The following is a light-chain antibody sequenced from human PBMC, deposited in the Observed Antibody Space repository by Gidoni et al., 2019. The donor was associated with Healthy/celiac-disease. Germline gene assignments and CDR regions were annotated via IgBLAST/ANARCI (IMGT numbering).Light chain of an antibody. V-gene: IGKV3-15*01. CDR2: GAS. CDR3: QQYNNWPRT. Sequence: ELVITQSPATLSVSPGERATLSCRASQSVSSNLAWYQQKPGQAPRLLIYGASTRDTGIPARFSGSGSGTEFTLTISSLQSEDFAVYYCQQYNNWPRTFGQGTKVEIK. CDR1: QSVSSN. J-gene: IGKJ1*01.